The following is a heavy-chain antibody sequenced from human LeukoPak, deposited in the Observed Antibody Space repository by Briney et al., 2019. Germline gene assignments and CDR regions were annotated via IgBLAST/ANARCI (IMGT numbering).Heavy chain of an antibody. Sequence: GESLKISCQGSGYSFNTYWIGWVRQLPGKGLEWMGIIYPGDSDTRYSPSFQGQVTISAEKSISTAYLQWSSLKASDTAMYYCARQMVRGDPYLDYWGQGTLVTVSS. CDR3: ARQMVRGDPYLDY. V-gene: IGHV5-51*01. CDR1: GYSFNTYW. J-gene: IGHJ4*02. D-gene: IGHD3-10*01. CDR2: IYPGDSDT.